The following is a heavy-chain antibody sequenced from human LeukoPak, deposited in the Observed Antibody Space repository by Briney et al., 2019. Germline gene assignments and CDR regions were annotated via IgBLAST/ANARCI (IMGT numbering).Heavy chain of an antibody. Sequence: SVKVSCKASGGTFSSYAISWVRQAPGQGLEWMGRIIPILGIANYAQKFQGRVTITADKSTSTAYMELSSLRSEDTAVYYCAREYNNVGATDLRYWGQGTLVTVSS. CDR1: GGTFSSYA. D-gene: IGHD1-26*01. CDR3: AREYNNVGATDLRY. V-gene: IGHV1-69*04. CDR2: IIPILGIA. J-gene: IGHJ4*02.